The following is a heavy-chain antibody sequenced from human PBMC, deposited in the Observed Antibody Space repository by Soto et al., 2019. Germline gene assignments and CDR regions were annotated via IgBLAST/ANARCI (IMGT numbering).Heavy chain of an antibody. CDR1: GGTFSSYA. J-gene: IGHJ1*01. CDR3: ARGWNDFPH. Sequence: QVQLVQSGAEVKKPGSSVKVSCKASGGTFSSYASSWVRQAPGQGLECMGGIIPVFGTANYAQKFQGRVTINADESTSTVYMELSSLRSEDTAEYYCARGWNDFPHWGQGTLVTVSS. CDR2: IIPVFGTA. D-gene: IGHD1-1*01. V-gene: IGHV1-69*01.